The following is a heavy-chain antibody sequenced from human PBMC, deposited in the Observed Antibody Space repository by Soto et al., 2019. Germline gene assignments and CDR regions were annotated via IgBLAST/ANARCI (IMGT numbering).Heavy chain of an antibody. CDR1: GGSISSSSYY. Sequence: PSETLSLTCTVSGGSISSSSYYWGWIRQPPGKGLEWIGSIYYSGSTYYNPSLKSRVTISVDTSKNQFSLKLSSVTAADTAVYYCARPPSEYWGQGTLVTVSS. V-gene: IGHV4-39*01. J-gene: IGHJ4*02. CDR3: ARPPSEY. CDR2: IYYSGST.